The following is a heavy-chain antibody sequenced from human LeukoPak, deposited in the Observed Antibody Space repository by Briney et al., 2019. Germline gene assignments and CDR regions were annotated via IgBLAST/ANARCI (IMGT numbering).Heavy chain of an antibody. Sequence: ASVKPSCKASGYTFTSYDINGVRQATGHGLEWRGWRKPKTGNTGDAQKSHGTVTMTRNNYISTPYMELSSLRSEDPARYYSARGRYYYDSSGYYRTNLCDPWGQGTLVTVSS. V-gene: IGHV1-8*01. CDR2: RKPKTGNT. D-gene: IGHD3-22*01. CDR3: ARGRYYYDSSGYYRTNLCDP. J-gene: IGHJ5*02. CDR1: GYTFTSYD.